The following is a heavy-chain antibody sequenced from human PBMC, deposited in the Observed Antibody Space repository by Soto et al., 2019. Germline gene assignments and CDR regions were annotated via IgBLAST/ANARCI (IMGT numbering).Heavy chain of an antibody. J-gene: IGHJ6*02. CDR2: ISSSSSYI. V-gene: IGHV3-21*01. CDR1: GFTFSSYS. D-gene: IGHD4-17*01. Sequence: PGGSLRLSCAASGFTFSSYSMNWVRQAPGKGLEWVSSISSSSSYIYYADSVKGRFTISRDNAKNSLYLQMNSLRAEDTAVYYCARVPVRYGDYSVSYYYGMDVWGQGTTVTVSS. CDR3: ARVPVRYGDYSVSYYYGMDV.